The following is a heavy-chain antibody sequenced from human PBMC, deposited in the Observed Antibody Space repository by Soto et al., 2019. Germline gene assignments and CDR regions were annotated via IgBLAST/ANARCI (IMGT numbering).Heavy chain of an antibody. V-gene: IGHV4-31*03. CDR3: AREVAGWRWLQEHDAFDI. D-gene: IGHD5-12*01. CDR2: IYYSGST. J-gene: IGHJ3*02. Sequence: QVQLQESGPGLVKPSQTLSLTCTVSGGSISSGGYYWSWIRQHPGKGLEWIGYIYYSGSTYYNPXXKSRVTISGDXFKVQXXRKLSSVTAADTAVYYCAREVAGWRWLQEHDAFDIWGQGTMVTVSS. CDR1: GGSISSGGYY.